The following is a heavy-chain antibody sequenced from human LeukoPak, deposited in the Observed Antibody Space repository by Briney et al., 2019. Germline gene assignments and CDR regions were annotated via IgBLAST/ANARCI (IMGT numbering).Heavy chain of an antibody. CDR3: ARVETTVVTPAYFDY. Sequence: SETQSLTCTVSGGSISSHYWSWIRQPPGKGLEWIGYIYYSGSTNYNPSLKSRVTISVDTSKNQFSLKLSSVTAADTAVYYCARVETTVVTPAYFDYWGQGTLVTVSS. CDR2: IYYSGST. J-gene: IGHJ4*02. D-gene: IGHD4-23*01. V-gene: IGHV4-59*11. CDR1: GGSISSHY.